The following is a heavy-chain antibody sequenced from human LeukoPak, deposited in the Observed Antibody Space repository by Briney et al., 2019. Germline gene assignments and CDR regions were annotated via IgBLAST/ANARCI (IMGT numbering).Heavy chain of an antibody. CDR1: GYTFTSYG. CDR3: ARDAAYDSSGYRIDP. J-gene: IGHJ5*02. Sequence: ASVKVSCKASGYTFTSYGISWVRQAPGQGLEWMGWISAYNGNTNYAQKLQGRVTMTTDTFTSTAYMELRSLRSDDTAVYYCARDAAYDSSGYRIDPWGQGTLVTVSS. CDR2: ISAYNGNT. V-gene: IGHV1-18*01. D-gene: IGHD3-22*01.